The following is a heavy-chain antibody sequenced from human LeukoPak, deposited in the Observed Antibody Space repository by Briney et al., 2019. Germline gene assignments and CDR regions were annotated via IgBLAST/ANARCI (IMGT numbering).Heavy chain of an antibody. J-gene: IGHJ6*02. V-gene: IGHV3-53*04. CDR1: GSNVTYNY. CDR3: ARTSYYYDMDV. CDR2: IDSGGTT. Sequence: GGSLRLSCVASGSNVTYNYMTWVRQAPGKGLEWVSLIDSGGTTYYADSLKGRFTIPRHSPNNTLFLQMNNLRPEDTAVYYCARTSYYYDMDVWGPGTTVTVSS.